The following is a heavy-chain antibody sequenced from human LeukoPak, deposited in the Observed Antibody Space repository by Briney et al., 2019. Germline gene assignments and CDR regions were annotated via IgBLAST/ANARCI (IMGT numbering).Heavy chain of an antibody. V-gene: IGHV3-23*01. Sequence: GGSLRLSCAASGFTFSSYAMSWVRQAPGKGLEWVSAISGSGGSTYYADSMKGRFTISRYNSKNTLYLQMNSLRAEDTAVYYCAKEVAGNYYGSGSYHYWGQGTLVTVSS. CDR1: GFTFSSYA. CDR2: ISGSGGST. D-gene: IGHD3-10*01. J-gene: IGHJ4*02. CDR3: AKEVAGNYYGSGSYHY.